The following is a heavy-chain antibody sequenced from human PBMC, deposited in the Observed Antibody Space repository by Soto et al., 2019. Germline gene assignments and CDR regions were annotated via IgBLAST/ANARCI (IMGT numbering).Heavy chain of an antibody. D-gene: IGHD7-27*01. CDR2: INAGNGNT. J-gene: IGHJ4*02. Sequence: QVQLVQSGAEVKRPGASVKVSCKASGYTFTSYAMHWVRQAPGQRLEWMGWINAGNGNTKYSQKFQGRVTITRDTSASIAYMELSSLRSEHTAVYYCARDSDLGIGLFGYWGQGTLVTVSS. V-gene: IGHV1-3*01. CDR1: GYTFTSYA. CDR3: ARDSDLGIGLFGY.